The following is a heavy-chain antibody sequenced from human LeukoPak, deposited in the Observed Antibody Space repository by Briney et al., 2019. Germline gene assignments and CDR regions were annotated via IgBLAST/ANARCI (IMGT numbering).Heavy chain of an antibody. V-gene: IGHV3-48*02. J-gene: IGHJ3*02. CDR1: GFSFSTYS. CDR2: ISSSSSRI. Sequence: GGSLRLSCAASGFSFSTYSMNWVRQAPGKGLEWVSYISSSSSRIWYADSVKGRFTISRDNAKNSLYLQMNSLRDEDTAVYYCARGLAYCGGDCYRAFDIWGQGTMVTVSS. D-gene: IGHD2-21*02. CDR3: ARGLAYCGGDCYRAFDI.